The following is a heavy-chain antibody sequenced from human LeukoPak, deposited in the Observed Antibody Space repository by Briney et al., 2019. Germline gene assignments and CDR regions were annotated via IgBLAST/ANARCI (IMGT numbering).Heavy chain of an antibody. D-gene: IGHD5-24*01. CDR2: IYYSGST. V-gene: IGHV4-39*01. Sequence: SETLSLTCTVSGVSISSYYWGWIRQPPGKGLEWIGSIYYSGSTYYNPSLKSRVTISVDTSKNQFSLKLSSVTAADTAVYYCARQGVEDGYKTDFDYWGQGTLVTVSS. CDR1: GVSISSYY. CDR3: ARQGVEDGYKTDFDY. J-gene: IGHJ4*02.